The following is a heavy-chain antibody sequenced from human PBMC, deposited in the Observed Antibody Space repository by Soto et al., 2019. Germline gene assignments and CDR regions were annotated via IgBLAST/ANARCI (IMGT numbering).Heavy chain of an antibody. D-gene: IGHD6-13*01. V-gene: IGHV3-30-3*01. CDR3: ARLYSSSWYYYYYGMDV. J-gene: IGHJ6*02. Sequence: QVQLVESGGGVVQPGRSLRLSCAASGFTFSSYAMHWVRQAPGKGLEWVAVISYDGSNKYYADSVKGRFTISRDNSKNTLYLQMNSLRAEDTAVYYCARLYSSSWYYYYYGMDVWGQGTTVTGSS. CDR2: ISYDGSNK. CDR1: GFTFSSYA.